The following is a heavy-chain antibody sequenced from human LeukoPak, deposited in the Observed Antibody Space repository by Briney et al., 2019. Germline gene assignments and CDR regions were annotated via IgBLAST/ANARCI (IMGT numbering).Heavy chain of an antibody. CDR3: ARDVVAATQTFSYGMDV. V-gene: IGHV3-48*01. CDR2: ISSSSSTI. D-gene: IGHD2-15*01. Sequence: GGSLRLSCAASGFTFSSYSMNWVRQAPGKGLEWVSYISSSSSTIYYADSVKGRFTISRDNSKNTLYLQMNSLRAEDTAVYYCARDVVAATQTFSYGMDVWGQGTTVTVSS. CDR1: GFTFSSYS. J-gene: IGHJ6*02.